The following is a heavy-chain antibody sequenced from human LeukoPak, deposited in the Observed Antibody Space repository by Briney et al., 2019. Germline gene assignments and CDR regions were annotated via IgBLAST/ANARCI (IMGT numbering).Heavy chain of an antibody. CDR1: GFTFSSYE. J-gene: IGHJ4*02. V-gene: IGHV3-48*03. CDR3: ARQRELLFSVRYFDY. CDR2: ISSSGSTI. Sequence: PWGFLRLSCAASGFTFSSYEMNWVRQAPGKGLEWVSYISSSGSTIYYADSVKGRFTISRDNAKNSLYLQMNSLRAEDTAVYYCARQRELLFSVRYFDYWGQGTLVTVSS. D-gene: IGHD1-26*01.